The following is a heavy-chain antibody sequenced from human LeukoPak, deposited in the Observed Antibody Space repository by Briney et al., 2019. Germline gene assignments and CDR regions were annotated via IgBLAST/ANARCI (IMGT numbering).Heavy chain of an antibody. CDR2: ISWNSGSI. Sequence: GGSLRLSCAASGLSFDDYAMHWVRQAPGKGLEWVSGISWNSGSIGYADSVKGRFTISRDNAKKFLYLQMNSLRAEDMALYYCARGAYETSGYFRYSYFYYMDVWGKGTTVTVSS. V-gene: IGHV3-9*03. CDR1: GLSFDDYA. CDR3: ARGAYETSGYFRYSYFYYMDV. D-gene: IGHD3-22*01. J-gene: IGHJ6*03.